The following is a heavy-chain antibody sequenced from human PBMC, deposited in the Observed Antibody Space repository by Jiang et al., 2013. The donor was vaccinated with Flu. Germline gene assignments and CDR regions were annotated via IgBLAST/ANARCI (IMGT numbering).Heavy chain of an antibody. CDR3: ARRSPPRGYSYAPFDY. J-gene: IGHJ4*02. D-gene: IGHD5-18*01. Sequence: GAEVKKPGESLRISCKGSGYSFTSYWISWVRQMPGKGLEWMGRIDPSDSYTNYSPSFQGHVTISADKSISTAYLQWSSLEASDTAMYYCARRSPPRGYSYAPFDYWGQGTLVTVSS. V-gene: IGHV5-10-1*01. CDR2: IDPSDSYT. CDR1: GYSFTSYW.